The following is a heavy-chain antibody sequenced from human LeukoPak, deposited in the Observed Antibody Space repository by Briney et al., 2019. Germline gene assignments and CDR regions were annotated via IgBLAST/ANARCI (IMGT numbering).Heavy chain of an antibody. Sequence: RWASVKVSCKASGYTFTSYAMHWVRQAPGQRLEWMGWINAGNGNTKYSQKFQGRVTITRDTSASTAYMELSSLRSEDTAAYYCARYQLLLDAFDIWGQGTMVTVSS. CDR2: INAGNGNT. CDR1: GYTFTSYA. CDR3: ARYQLLLDAFDI. V-gene: IGHV1-3*01. J-gene: IGHJ3*02. D-gene: IGHD2-2*01.